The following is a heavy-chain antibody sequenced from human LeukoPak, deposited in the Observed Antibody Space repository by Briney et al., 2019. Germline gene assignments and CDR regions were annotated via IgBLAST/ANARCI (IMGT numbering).Heavy chain of an antibody. CDR1: GGSFSGYY. J-gene: IGHJ5*02. D-gene: IGHD2-2*01. CDR2: INHSGSI. Sequence: SETLSLTCAVYGGSFSGYYWSWIRQPPGKGLEWIGEINHSGSINYNPSLKSRVTISVDTSKNQFSLKLSSVTAADTAVYYCARGLADIVVVPAARARGTSGWFDPWGQGTLVTVSS. V-gene: IGHV4-34*01. CDR3: ARGLADIVVVPAARARGTSGWFDP.